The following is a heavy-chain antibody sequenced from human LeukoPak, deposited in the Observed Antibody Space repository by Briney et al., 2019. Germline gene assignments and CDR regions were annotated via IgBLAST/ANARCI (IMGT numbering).Heavy chain of an antibody. V-gene: IGHV4-39*01. J-gene: IGHJ4*02. D-gene: IGHD3-10*01. CDR1: GGSISSSSHY. Sequence: PSETLSLTCSVSGGSISSSSHYWSWIRQPPGKGLEWIGSINYRGSTYYNPSLKSRVTISVDTSKNQFSLKLSSVTAADTAVYNCARYVVYGSGKYYFDYWGRGTLVTVSS. CDR3: ARYVVYGSGKYYFDY. CDR2: INYRGST.